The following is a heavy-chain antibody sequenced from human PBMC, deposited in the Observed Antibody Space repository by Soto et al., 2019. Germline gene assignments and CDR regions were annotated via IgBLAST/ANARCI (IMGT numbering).Heavy chain of an antibody. CDR1: GFTFSSYG. J-gene: IGHJ4*02. CDR3: AKRPHPYSSSSFD. Sequence: GGSLRLSCAASGFTFSSYGMHWVRQAPGKGLEWVAVISYDGSNKYYADSVKGRFTISRDNSKNTLYLQMNSLRAEDTAVYYCAKRPHPYSSSSFDWGQGTLVTVSS. V-gene: IGHV3-30*18. D-gene: IGHD6-13*01. CDR2: ISYDGSNK.